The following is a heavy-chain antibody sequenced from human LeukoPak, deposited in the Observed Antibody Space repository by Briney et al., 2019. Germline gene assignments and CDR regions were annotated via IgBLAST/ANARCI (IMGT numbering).Heavy chain of an antibody. CDR2: IYSGGST. D-gene: IGHD3-9*01. Sequence: GGSLRLSCAASGFTVSSNYMSWVRQAPGKGLEWVSVIYSGGSTYYADSVKGRFTISRDNSKNTLYLQMNSLRAEDTAVYYCARSRYDILTGYYRTFDYWGQGTLVTVSS. CDR1: GFTVSSNY. J-gene: IGHJ4*02. V-gene: IGHV3-53*01. CDR3: ARSRYDILTGYYRTFDY.